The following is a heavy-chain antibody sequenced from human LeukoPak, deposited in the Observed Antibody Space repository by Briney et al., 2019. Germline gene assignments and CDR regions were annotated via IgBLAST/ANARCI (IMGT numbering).Heavy chain of an antibody. Sequence: SGGSLRLSCAASGFTFSSYSMNWVRQAPGKGLEWVSYISSSGSTIYYADSVKGRFTISRDNAKNSLYLQMNSLRAEDTAVYYCAGSPGWFDPWGQGTLVTVSS. CDR2: ISSSGSTI. J-gene: IGHJ5*02. V-gene: IGHV3-48*04. CDR3: AGSPGWFDP. D-gene: IGHD7-27*01. CDR1: GFTFSSYS.